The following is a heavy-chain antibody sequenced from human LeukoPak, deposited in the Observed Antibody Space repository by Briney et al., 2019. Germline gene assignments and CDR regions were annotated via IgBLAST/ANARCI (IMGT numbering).Heavy chain of an antibody. CDR1: GCTFTSYG. CDR3: ARTNIVVVVAATNFDF. D-gene: IGHD2-15*01. J-gene: IGHJ4*02. CDR2: ISAYNGYT. V-gene: IGHV1-18*01. Sequence: GASVKVSCKASGCTFTSYGISWVRQAPGQGREWMGWISAYNGYTNYAQKLQGRVTMTTDTPTSTAYMELRSLRSDVTAVYYCARTNIVVVVAATNFDFWGQGTLVTVSS.